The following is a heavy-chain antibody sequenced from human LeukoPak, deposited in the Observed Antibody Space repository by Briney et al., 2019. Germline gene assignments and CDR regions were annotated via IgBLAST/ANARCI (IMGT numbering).Heavy chain of an antibody. CDR1: GGSISSYY. D-gene: IGHD1-26*01. CDR2: IYYSGST. V-gene: IGHV4-59*01. Sequence: PSETLSLTCTVSGGSISSYYWSWIRQPPGKGLEWIGYIYYSGSTNYNLSLKSRVTISVDTSKNQFSLKLSSVTAADTAVYYCARDGRVSPYYGMDVWGQGTTVTVSS. CDR3: ARDGRVSPYYGMDV. J-gene: IGHJ6*02.